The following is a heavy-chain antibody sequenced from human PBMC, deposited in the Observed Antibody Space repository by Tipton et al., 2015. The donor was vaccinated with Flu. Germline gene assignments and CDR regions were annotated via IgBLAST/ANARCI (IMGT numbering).Heavy chain of an antibody. V-gene: IGHV4-34*01. D-gene: IGHD4-17*01. J-gene: IGHJ6*02. CDR2: INHSGSI. CDR1: GGSFSGYY. CDR3: ARLYGEKRGLGLFLYGMDV. Sequence: TLSLTCAVYGGSFSGYYWSWIRQPPGKGLEWIGEINHSGSINYNPSLKSRLTISVDTSKNQFSLKLTSVTAADTAVYYCARLYGEKRGLGLFLYGMDVWGQGTTVIVSS.